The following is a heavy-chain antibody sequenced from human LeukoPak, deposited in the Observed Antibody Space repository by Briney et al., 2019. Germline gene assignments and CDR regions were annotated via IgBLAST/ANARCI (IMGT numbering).Heavy chain of an antibody. J-gene: IGHJ5*02. Sequence: SVKVSCKASGGTFSSYAISWVRQAPGQGLEWMGRIIPILGIANYAQKFQGRVTITADKSTSTAYMELSSLRSEDTAVYHCARRPRTQNWFDPWGQGTLVTVSS. D-gene: IGHD6-6*01. CDR3: ARRPRTQNWFDP. CDR2: IIPILGIA. CDR1: GGTFSSYA. V-gene: IGHV1-69*04.